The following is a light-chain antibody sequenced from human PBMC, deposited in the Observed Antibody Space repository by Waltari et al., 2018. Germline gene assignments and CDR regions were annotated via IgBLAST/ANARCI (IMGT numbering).Light chain of an antibody. Sequence: EIVLTQSPGTLSLSPGARATLSCRASQSVNSKFLAWYQQKPGQAPRLLIYGASSRATGIPDRFSGSGSETDFSLTISRLEPEDFAVYYCQQYGTSLSWTFGQGTKVEIK. J-gene: IGKJ1*01. CDR2: GAS. CDR1: QSVNSKF. CDR3: QQYGTSLSWT. V-gene: IGKV3-20*01.